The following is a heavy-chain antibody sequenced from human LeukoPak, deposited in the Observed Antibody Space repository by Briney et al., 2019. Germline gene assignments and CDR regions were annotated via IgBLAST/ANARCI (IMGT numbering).Heavy chain of an antibody. CDR2: IYHSGST. V-gene: IGHV4-38-2*02. CDR1: AYSISSGYY. CDR3: ARAYHSSWYLNWFDP. Sequence: PSETLSLTCTVSAYSISSGYYWGWIRQPPGKGLEWIGSIYHSGSTYYNPSLKSRVTISVDTSKNQFSLKLSSVTASDTAVYYCARAYHSSWYLNWFDPWGQGTLVTVSS. J-gene: IGHJ5*02. D-gene: IGHD6-13*01.